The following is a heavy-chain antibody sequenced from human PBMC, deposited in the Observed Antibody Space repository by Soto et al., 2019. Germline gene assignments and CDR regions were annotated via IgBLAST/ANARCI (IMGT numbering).Heavy chain of an antibody. J-gene: IGHJ4*02. V-gene: IGHV4-34*01. Sequence: SETLSLTCAVYGGSFSGYYWSWIRQPPGKGLEWIGEINHSGSTNYNPSLKSRVTISVDTSKNQFSLKLSSVTAADTAVYYCARVPPYYYDSSGYYFGYWGPGTRVTVSS. CDR2: INHSGST. CDR1: GGSFSGYY. CDR3: ARVPPYYYDSSGYYFGY. D-gene: IGHD3-22*01.